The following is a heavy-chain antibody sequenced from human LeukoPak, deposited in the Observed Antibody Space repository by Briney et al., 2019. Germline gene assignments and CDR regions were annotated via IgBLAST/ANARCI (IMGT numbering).Heavy chain of an antibody. J-gene: IGHJ4*02. CDR2: IIPMFGTT. V-gene: IGHV1-69*01. D-gene: IGHD6-19*01. CDR1: EVTFSSYA. Sequence: SVKVSCKASEVTFSSYAISWVRPAPGPGLEWMGGIIPMFGTTNYAQKFQGRVTITADESTSTAYVELSSLRSEDTAIYFCARDTVASLDYWGQGTLVTVSS. CDR3: ARDTVASLDY.